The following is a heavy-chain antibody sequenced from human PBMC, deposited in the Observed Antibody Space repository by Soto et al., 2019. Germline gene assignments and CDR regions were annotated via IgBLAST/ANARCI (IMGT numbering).Heavy chain of an antibody. CDR2: IFSNDEK. CDR1: GFSLSNARMG. Sequence: QVTLKESGPVLVNPTETLTLTCTVSGFSLSNARMGVSWIRQPPGKALEWLAHIFSNDEKSYSTSLKSRLTISKDTSKSQVVLTMTNMDPVDTATYYCARTTYDYIWGSYRYTAAFDIWGQGTMVTVSS. V-gene: IGHV2-26*01. CDR3: ARTTYDYIWGSYRYTAAFDI. J-gene: IGHJ3*02. D-gene: IGHD3-16*02.